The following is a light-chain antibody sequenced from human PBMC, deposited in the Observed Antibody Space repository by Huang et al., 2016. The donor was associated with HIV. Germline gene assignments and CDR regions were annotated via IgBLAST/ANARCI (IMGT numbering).Light chain of an antibody. CDR1: QSVGNF. CDR3: QQRSSWPPFT. J-gene: IGKJ3*01. CDR2: DAS. V-gene: IGKV3-11*01. Sequence: EILLTQSPATLSLSPGERATLSCRASQSVGNFLAWYQQRPGQPPRRLIYDASTRATGIPDRFSGSGSDTDFTLTISSLESEDFAVYYCQQRSSWPPFTFGPGTKVDI.